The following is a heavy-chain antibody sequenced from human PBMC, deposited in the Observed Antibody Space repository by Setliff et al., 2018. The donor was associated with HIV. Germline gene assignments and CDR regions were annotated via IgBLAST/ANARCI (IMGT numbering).Heavy chain of an antibody. CDR1: RDSINGHR. J-gene: IGHJ3*02. Sequence: PSETLSLTCTVSRDSINGHRWSWIRQPPGKGLEWIGHIYITEDTDYNPSLKSRVTISVDTSKNQFSLKLSSVTAADTAVYYCTRRDNSVSGYYTDHAFDIWGQGTLVTVSS. D-gene: IGHD3-22*01. CDR2: IYITEDT. CDR3: TRRDNSVSGYYTDHAFDI. V-gene: IGHV4-59*11.